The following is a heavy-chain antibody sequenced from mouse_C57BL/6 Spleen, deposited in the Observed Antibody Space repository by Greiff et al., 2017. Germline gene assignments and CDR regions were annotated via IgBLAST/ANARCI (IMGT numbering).Heavy chain of an antibody. V-gene: IGHV1-81*01. J-gene: IGHJ2*01. CDR2: IYPRSGNT. Sequence: QVQLQQSGAELARPGASVKLSCKASGYTFTSYGISWVKQRTGQGLEWIGEIYPRSGNTYYNEKFKGKATLTADKSSSTAYMELRSLTSEDSAVYFCARSGTTVVATEGYFDYWGQGTTLTVSS. CDR1: GYTFTSYG. CDR3: ARSGTTVVATEGYFDY. D-gene: IGHD1-1*01.